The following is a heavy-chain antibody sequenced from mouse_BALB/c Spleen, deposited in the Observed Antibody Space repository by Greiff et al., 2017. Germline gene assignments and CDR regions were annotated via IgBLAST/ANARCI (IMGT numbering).Heavy chain of an antibody. V-gene: IGHV4-2*02. CDR2: INPGSSTI. D-gene: IGHD3-2*01. J-gene: IGHJ4*01. CDR3: ARGQVGLQMDY. Sequence: DVKLQESGGGLVQPGGSLNLSCAASGFAFTRYCMSWVRQAPGKGQEWIGEINPGSSTINYTPSLKDKSIITRDNANNTQYLQLSKVRSEDTAIYYCARGQVGLQMDYWGQGTSVTVSS. CDR1: GFAFTRYC.